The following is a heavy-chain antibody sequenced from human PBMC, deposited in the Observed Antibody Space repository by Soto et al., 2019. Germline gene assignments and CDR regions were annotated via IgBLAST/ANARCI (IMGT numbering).Heavy chain of an antibody. CDR1: GGTFSSYA. D-gene: IGHD2-2*01. CDR2: IIPIFGTA. CDR3: ASYLVYCSSTSCPSAEYFQH. V-gene: IGHV1-69*13. Sequence: SVKVSCKASGGTFSSYAISWVRQAPGQGLEWMGGIIPIFGTANYAQKFQGRVTITADESTSTAYMELSSLRSEDTAVYYCASYLVYCSSTSCPSAEYFQHWGQGTLVTVSS. J-gene: IGHJ1*01.